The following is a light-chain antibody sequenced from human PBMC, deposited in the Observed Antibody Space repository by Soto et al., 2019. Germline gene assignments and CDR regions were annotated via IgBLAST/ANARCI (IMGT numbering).Light chain of an antibody. CDR2: DVS. CDR1: SSDVGGYNY. J-gene: IGLJ2*01. CDR3: CSNAGSYEV. V-gene: IGLV2-11*01. Sequence: QSALTQPRSVSGSPGQSVTISCTGTSSDVGGYNYVSWYQQHPGKAPKGMIYDVSERPSGVPDRFSGSKSGNTASLTISGRQAEDEADYYCCSNAGSYEVFGGGTKLTVL.